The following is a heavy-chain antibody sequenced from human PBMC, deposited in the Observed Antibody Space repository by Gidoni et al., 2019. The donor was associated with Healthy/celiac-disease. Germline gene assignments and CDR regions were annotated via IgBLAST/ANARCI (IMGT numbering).Heavy chain of an antibody. CDR1: GGTFSSYA. J-gene: IGHJ4*02. V-gene: IGHV1-69*01. D-gene: IGHD1-26*01. Sequence: QVQLVQSGAEVKKPGSSVKVSCKASGGTFSSYAISWVRQAPGQGLEWMGGIIPIFGTANYAQKFQGRVTITADESTSTAYMELSSLRSEDTAVYYCAREAPSVGARVYYFDYWGQGTLVTVSS. CDR3: AREAPSVGARVYYFDY. CDR2: IIPIFGTA.